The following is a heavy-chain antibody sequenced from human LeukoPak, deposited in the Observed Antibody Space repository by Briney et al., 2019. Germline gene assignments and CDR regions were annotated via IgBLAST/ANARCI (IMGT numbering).Heavy chain of an antibody. J-gene: IGHJ4*02. CDR2: IHYSGST. V-gene: IGHV4-59*01. CDR1: GGSISPYS. CDR3: ARGSYVDYSKYYFDY. D-gene: IGHD4-17*01. Sequence: PSETLSLACAVSGGSISPYSWSWIRQPPGKGLEWIGYIHYSGSTNYNPSLKSRVTISLDTSKNQFSLKLNSVTAADTAIYYCARGSYVDYSKYYFDYWGQGTLVTVSS.